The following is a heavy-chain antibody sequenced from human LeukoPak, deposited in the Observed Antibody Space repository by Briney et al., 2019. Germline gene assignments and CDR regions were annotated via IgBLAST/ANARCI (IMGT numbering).Heavy chain of an antibody. J-gene: IGHJ4*02. Sequence: ASETLSLTCTVSGGSISSYYWSWIRQPPGKGLEWIGEINHSGSTNYNPSLKSRVTISVDTSKNQFSLKLSSVTAADTAVYYCARRFHDSSGYLDYWGQGTLVTVSS. CDR3: ARRFHDSSGYLDY. CDR2: INHSGST. V-gene: IGHV4-34*01. CDR1: GGSISSYY. D-gene: IGHD3-22*01.